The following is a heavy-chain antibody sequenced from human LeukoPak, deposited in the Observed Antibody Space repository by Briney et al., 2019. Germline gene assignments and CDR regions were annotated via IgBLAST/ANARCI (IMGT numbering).Heavy chain of an antibody. Sequence: GGSLRLSCATSGFTFSNYEMNWVRQAPGKGLEWVANIKQDGSEIHYLDSVKGRFTISRDNAKNSLYLQMNNLRAEDTAVYYCAKGSGFLFDYCGQGTLVTVSS. CDR1: GFTFSNYE. CDR3: AKGSGFLFDY. J-gene: IGHJ4*02. D-gene: IGHD2-15*01. V-gene: IGHV3-7*01. CDR2: IKQDGSEI.